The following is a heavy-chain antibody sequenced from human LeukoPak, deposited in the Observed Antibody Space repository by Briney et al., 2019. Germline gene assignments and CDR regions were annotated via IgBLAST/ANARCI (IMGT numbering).Heavy chain of an antibody. CDR1: GFTFSNYW. CDR2: IKQDGDEQ. Sequence: GGSLRLSCAASGFTFSNYWMSWVRQAPGKGLEWVANIKQDGDEQYCVDSVRGRFTISRGNAKNSLYLQMNSLRAEDTAVYYCARLASDGYNFLGMDVWGQGTTVTVSS. D-gene: IGHD5-24*01. J-gene: IGHJ6*02. CDR3: ARLASDGYNFLGMDV. V-gene: IGHV3-7*01.